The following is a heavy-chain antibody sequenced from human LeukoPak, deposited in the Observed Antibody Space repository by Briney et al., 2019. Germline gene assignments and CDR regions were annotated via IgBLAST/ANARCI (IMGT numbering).Heavy chain of an antibody. J-gene: IGHJ4*02. CDR2: ISSSSSYI. CDR3: ARGSITIFGVNSD. CDR1: GFTFSSYS. Sequence: GGSLRLSCAASGFTFSSYSMNWVRQAPGKGLGWVSSISSSSSYIYYADSVKGRFTISRDNAKNSLYLQMNSLRAEDTAVYYCARGSITIFGVNSDWGQGTLVTVSS. D-gene: IGHD3-3*01. V-gene: IGHV3-21*01.